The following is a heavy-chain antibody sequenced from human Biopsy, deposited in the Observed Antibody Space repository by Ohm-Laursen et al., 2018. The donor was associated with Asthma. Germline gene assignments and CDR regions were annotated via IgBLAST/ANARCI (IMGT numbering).Heavy chain of an antibody. D-gene: IGHD3-22*01. CDR1: YGSITSGGHY. CDR2: IYYSGST. CDR3: ARAQDYYDSRGYYRSFDY. J-gene: IGHJ4*02. Sequence: TLSLTCTVSYGSITSGGHYWTWIRQHPGKGLEWIGFIYYSGSTYYNPSLKSRVSISIDTSKNQFSLKLSSVTAADTAVYYCARAQDYYDSRGYYRSFDYWGQETLVTVSS. V-gene: IGHV4-31*03.